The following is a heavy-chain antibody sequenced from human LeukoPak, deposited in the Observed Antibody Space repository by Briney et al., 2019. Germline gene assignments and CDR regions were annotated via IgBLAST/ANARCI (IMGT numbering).Heavy chain of an antibody. CDR2: IRYDGSNK. J-gene: IGHJ4*02. CDR1: GSTFSSYG. Sequence: PGGSLRLSCAASGSTFSSYGMHWVRQAPGKGLEWVAFIRYDGSNKYYADSVKGRFTISRDNSKNTLYLQMNNLRAEDTAVYYCAKDLQDIVVVVAATPVTLDYWGQGTLVTVSS. D-gene: IGHD2-15*01. V-gene: IGHV3-30*02. CDR3: AKDLQDIVVVVAATPVTLDY.